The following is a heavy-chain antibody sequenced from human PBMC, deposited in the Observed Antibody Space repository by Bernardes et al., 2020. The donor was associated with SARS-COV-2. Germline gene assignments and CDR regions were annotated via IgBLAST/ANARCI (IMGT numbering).Heavy chain of an antibody. V-gene: IGHV3-30*03. Sequence: GGSLRLSCAVSGFHFASYGLHWVRQTPGKGLEWVAVISFDSNERHYADSVRGRFTISRDNSRDTMYLQMHSLRVEDSAVYFCALFYYDTKTSPQPYDFWGQGTVVTVSS. CDR3: ALFYYDTKTSPQPYDF. J-gene: IGHJ4*02. CDR2: ISFDSNER. D-gene: IGHD3-16*01. CDR1: GFHFASYG.